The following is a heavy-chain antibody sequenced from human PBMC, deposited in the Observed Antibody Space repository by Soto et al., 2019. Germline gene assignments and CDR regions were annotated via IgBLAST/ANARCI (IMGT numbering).Heavy chain of an antibody. J-gene: IGHJ4*02. V-gene: IGHV3-23*01. Sequence: GGSLTLSCAASGFTFSSYAMSWVRQAPGKGLEWVSAISGSGGSTYYADSVKGRYTISRDNSKNTLYLQMNSLRAEDTAVYYCAKGGYYDFWSGYYLLRWGQGTLVTVSS. D-gene: IGHD3-3*01. CDR3: AKGGYYDFWSGYYLLR. CDR1: GFTFSSYA. CDR2: ISGSGGST.